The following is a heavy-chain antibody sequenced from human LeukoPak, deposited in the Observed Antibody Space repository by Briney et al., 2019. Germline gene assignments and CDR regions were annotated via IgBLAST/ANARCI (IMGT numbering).Heavy chain of an antibody. D-gene: IGHD2-21*02. CDR3: ARALTDPFDAFDI. Sequence: ASVKVSCKSSGYTFTDYYLHWVRQAPRQGLEWMGWINPNSGGTNYAQKFQGRVTMTRDTSISTAYMELSRLRSDDTAVYYCARALTDPFDAFDIWGQGTMVTVSS. V-gene: IGHV1-2*02. CDR1: GYTFTDYY. CDR2: INPNSGGT. J-gene: IGHJ3*02.